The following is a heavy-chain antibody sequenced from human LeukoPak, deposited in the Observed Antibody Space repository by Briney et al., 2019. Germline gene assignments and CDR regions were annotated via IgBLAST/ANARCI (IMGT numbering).Heavy chain of an antibody. D-gene: IGHD5-18*01. Sequence: GSLRLSCAASGFTFSSYSMNWIRQPPGKGLEWIGEINHSGSTNYNPSLKSRVTISVDTSKNQFSLKLSSVTAADTAVYYCARVRKWIQLLSDAFDIWGQGTMVTVSS. V-gene: IGHV4-34*01. CDR1: GFTFSSYS. J-gene: IGHJ3*02. CDR2: INHSGST. CDR3: ARVRKWIQLLSDAFDI.